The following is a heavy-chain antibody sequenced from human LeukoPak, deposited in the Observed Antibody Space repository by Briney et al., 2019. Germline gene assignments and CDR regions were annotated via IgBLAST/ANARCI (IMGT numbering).Heavy chain of an antibody. CDR2: IYSTGRT. CDR1: GFTVTSNY. D-gene: IGHD3-9*01. Sequence: GGSLSLSCAAVGFTVTSNYMNWVRQAPGKGLEWVSVIYSTGRTYYADSVKGRFTISRDSSSNRLYLQMNGLRAEDTALYYCARSVPGYYYYGMDVWGQGTTVTVSS. V-gene: IGHV3-53*01. J-gene: IGHJ6*02. CDR3: ARSVPGYYYYGMDV.